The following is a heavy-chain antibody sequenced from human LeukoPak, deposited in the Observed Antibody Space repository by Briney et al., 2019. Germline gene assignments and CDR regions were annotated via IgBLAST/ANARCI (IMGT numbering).Heavy chain of an antibody. V-gene: IGHV4-34*01. D-gene: IGHD3-10*01. J-gene: IGHJ4*02. CDR1: GGSFSGYY. CDR2: INHSGST. Sequence: SETLSLTCGVYGGSFSGYYRTWIRQPPGKGLEWIGEINHSGSTNYIPSLKSRVTVSLDASKNQFSLKLTSVTAADTAVYYCAGGATPGVFWGQGTLVIVSS. CDR3: AGGATPGVF.